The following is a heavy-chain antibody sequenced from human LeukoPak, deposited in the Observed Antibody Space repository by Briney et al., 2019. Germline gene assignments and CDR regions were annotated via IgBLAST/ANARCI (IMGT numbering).Heavy chain of an antibody. CDR1: GGTFSSYA. Sequence: SVKVFCKASGGTFSSYAISWVRQAPGQGLEWMGRIIPILGIANYAQKFQGRVTITADKSTSTAYMELSSLRSEDTAVYYCARARDPHYFDYWGQGTLVTVSS. CDR3: ARARDPHYFDY. J-gene: IGHJ4*02. CDR2: IIPILGIA. V-gene: IGHV1-69*04.